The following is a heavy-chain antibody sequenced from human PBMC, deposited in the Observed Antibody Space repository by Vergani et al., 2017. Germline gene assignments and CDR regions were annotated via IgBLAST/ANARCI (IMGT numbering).Heavy chain of an antibody. J-gene: IGHJ2*01. CDR3: ARDFGGEWYFDL. Sequence: QVQLQQWGAGVVKPSGTLSLKCSVSGASIDSFYWSWIRQSPGKGLEWIGYVFRNGNVNYNPSFNFRVAIDTSNNELSLRVTSVTAADTAVYYCARDFGGEWYFDLWGRGATVTVSS. D-gene: IGHD4-23*01. CDR2: VFRNGNV. CDR1: GASIDSFY. V-gene: IGHV4-4*08.